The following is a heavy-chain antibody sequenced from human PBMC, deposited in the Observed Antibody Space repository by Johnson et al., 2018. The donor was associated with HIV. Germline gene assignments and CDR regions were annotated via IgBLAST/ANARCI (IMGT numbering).Heavy chain of an antibody. J-gene: IGHJ3*02. CDR1: GFTFSSYA. D-gene: IGHD2-2*01. CDR3: AKADTMAGDAFDI. Sequence: EVQLVESGGGLVQPGGSLRLSCAASGFTFSSYAMRWVRQAPGKGLEWVSGISDSGGSTHYADSVKGRFTISRDNSKNTLYLQMNSLRVDDTAMYYCAKADTMAGDAFDIWGQGTMVTVSS. CDR2: ISDSGGST. V-gene: IGHV3-23*04.